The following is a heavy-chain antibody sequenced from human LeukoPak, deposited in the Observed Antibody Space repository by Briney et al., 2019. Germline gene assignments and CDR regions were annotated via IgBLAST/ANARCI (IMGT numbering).Heavy chain of an antibody. V-gene: IGHV1-69*04. Sequence: ASVKVSCKASGDTFSSYTISWVRQAPGQGLEWMGRIIPILGIANYAQKFQGRVTITADKSTSTAYMELSSLRSEDTAVYYCAREGGGITMMGGYYFDYWGQGTLVTVSS. CDR3: AREGGGITMMGGYYFDY. D-gene: IGHD3-22*01. J-gene: IGHJ4*02. CDR1: GDTFSSYT. CDR2: IIPILGIA.